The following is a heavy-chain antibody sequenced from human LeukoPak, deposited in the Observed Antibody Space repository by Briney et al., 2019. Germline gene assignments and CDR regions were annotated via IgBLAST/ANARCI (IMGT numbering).Heavy chain of an antibody. CDR2: IRYDGSNK. CDR3: AKGATVDIVATIPSPFDY. Sequence: PGGSLRLSCAASGFTFSSYGMHWVRQAPGKGLEWVAFIRYDGSNKYYADSVKGRFTISRDNSKNTLYLQMNSLRAEDTAVYYCAKGATVDIVATIPSPFDYWGQGTLVTVSS. J-gene: IGHJ4*02. V-gene: IGHV3-30*02. D-gene: IGHD5-12*01. CDR1: GFTFSSYG.